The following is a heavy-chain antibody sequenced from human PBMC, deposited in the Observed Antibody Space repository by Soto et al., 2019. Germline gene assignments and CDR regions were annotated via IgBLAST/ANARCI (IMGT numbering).Heavy chain of an antibody. CDR3: EREVGDRKGHGCFDS. J-gene: IGHJ4*02. CDR2: MYNSGNT. Sequence: PSETLSLTCTVSGGSISTDDFYWSWIRQPPGKGLEWIGYMYNSGNTYFNPPLKSRVSMTVDTSKNQLSLTLISVTAAYTAVYYCEREVGDRKGHGCFDSWGPGTLVTVSS. D-gene: IGHD2-21*01. V-gene: IGHV4-30-4*01. CDR1: GGSISTDDFY.